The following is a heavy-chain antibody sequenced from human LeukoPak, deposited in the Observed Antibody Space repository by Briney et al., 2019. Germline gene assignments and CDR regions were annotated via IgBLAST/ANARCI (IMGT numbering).Heavy chain of an antibody. CDR2: ISWNSGSI. CDR3: AKDRTGDLDY. CDR1: GFTFDGYA. V-gene: IGHV3-9*01. J-gene: IGHJ4*02. Sequence: GRSLRLSCAASGFTFDGYAMHWVRQAPGKGLEWVSGISWNSGSIGYADSVKGRFTISRDNAKNSLYLQMNSLRAEDTALYYCAKDRTGDLDYWGQGTLVTVSS. D-gene: IGHD7-27*01.